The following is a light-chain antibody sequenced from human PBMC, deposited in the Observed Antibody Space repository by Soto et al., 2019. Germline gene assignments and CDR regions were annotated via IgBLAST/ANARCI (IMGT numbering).Light chain of an antibody. Sequence: EVVLTQSPVTLSLSPGERATLSCRASQSVSSPYLAWYQQKPGQPPRLLIYGASSRATDIPDRFIGSGSGTEFTLTIARLAPGDFAMYYCQQYGSSPFTFGPGTKVDI. V-gene: IGKV3-20*01. J-gene: IGKJ3*01. CDR3: QQYGSSPFT. CDR1: QSVSSPY. CDR2: GAS.